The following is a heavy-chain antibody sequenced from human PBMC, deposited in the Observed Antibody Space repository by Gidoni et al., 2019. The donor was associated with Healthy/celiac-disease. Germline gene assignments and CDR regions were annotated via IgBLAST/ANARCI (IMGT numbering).Heavy chain of an antibody. CDR2: INPNSGGT. D-gene: IGHD3-10*01. CDR1: GYTCTGYY. Sequence: QVQLGQSGAEVKKPGASVKVSCKASGYTCTGYYMHWVRQAPGQGLEWMGWINPNSGGTHSTQTFQGRVTMPRDTSISTAYMELSRLRSDDTAVYYCARASRGFGATMGDDYWGQGTLVTVSS. V-gene: IGHV1-2*02. CDR3: ARASRGFGATMGDDY. J-gene: IGHJ4*02.